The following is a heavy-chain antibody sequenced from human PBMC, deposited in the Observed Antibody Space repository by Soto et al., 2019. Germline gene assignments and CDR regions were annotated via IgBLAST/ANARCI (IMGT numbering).Heavy chain of an antibody. Sequence: SVKVSCKASGYSVPGYYMHWVRQAPGQGLERMGWINPNSGGTNYAQKFQGWVTMTRDTSISTAYMELSRLRSDDTAVYYCARAASTYYGSGSYSNAPFDYWGQGTLVTVSS. CDR2: INPNSGGT. CDR3: ARAASTYYGSGSYSNAPFDY. CDR1: GYSVPGYY. D-gene: IGHD3-10*01. V-gene: IGHV1-2*04. J-gene: IGHJ4*02.